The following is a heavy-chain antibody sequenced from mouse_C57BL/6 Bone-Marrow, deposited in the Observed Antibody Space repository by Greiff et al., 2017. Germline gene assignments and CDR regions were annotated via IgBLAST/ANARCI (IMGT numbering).Heavy chain of an antibody. V-gene: IGHV14-4*01. Sequence: EVQLQQSGAELVRPGASVKLSCTASGFNIKDDYMHWVQQRPEQGLEWIGWIDPENGDTEYASKFQGKGTITADTSSNTAYLQLSSLTSDDTAVYYCTTWSNSRFAYWGQGTLVTVSA. D-gene: IGHD2-5*01. CDR3: TTWSNSRFAY. CDR2: IDPENGDT. CDR1: GFNIKDDY. J-gene: IGHJ3*01.